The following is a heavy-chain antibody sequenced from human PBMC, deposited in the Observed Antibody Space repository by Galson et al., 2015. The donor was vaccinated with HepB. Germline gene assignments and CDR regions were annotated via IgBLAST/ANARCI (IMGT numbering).Heavy chain of an antibody. CDR3: ARATIASRMDV. V-gene: IGHV4-59*08. J-gene: IGHJ6*03. CDR2: IYYSGTT. Sequence: ETLSLTCTVSGGSISTYFWSWIRQPPGKGLEWIGNIYYSGTTSYNPSLKSRVTISIDTSNNHFSLKLSSVTAADTAVYYCARATIASRMDVWGKGTTVTVSS. CDR1: GGSISTYF. D-gene: IGHD1-1*01.